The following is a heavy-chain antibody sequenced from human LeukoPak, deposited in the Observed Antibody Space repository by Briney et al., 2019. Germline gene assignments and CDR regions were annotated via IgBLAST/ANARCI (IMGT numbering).Heavy chain of an antibody. CDR3: ARGPIAVAGTPFIYQH. V-gene: IGHV3-33*01. CDR2: IWYDGSKK. J-gene: IGHJ1*01. Sequence: GGSLRLSCAASGFTFSTYGVHWVRQPPGKGLEWVAVIWYDGSKKYYADSVKGRFTISRDNSRNTLYLQMNSLRAEDTAVYYCARGPIAVAGTPFIYQHWGQGTLVTVSS. D-gene: IGHD6-19*01. CDR1: GFTFSTYG.